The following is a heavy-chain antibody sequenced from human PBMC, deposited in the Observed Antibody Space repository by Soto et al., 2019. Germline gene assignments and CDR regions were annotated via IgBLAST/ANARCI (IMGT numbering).Heavy chain of an antibody. CDR3: ARGGSFLDWFDP. CDR2: IYYSGST. J-gene: IGHJ5*02. CDR1: GGSISSGDYY. V-gene: IGHV4-30-4*01. D-gene: IGHD1-26*01. Sequence: SETLSLTCTVSGGSISSGDYYWSWIRQPPGKGLEWIGYIYYSGSTYYNPSLKSRVTISVDTSKNQFSLKLSSVTAADTAVYYCARGGSFLDWFDPWGQGTLVTVSS.